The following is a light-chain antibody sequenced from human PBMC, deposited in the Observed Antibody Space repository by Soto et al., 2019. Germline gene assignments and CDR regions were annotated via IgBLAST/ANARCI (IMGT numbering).Light chain of an antibody. J-gene: IGLJ2*01. CDR2: DVS. CDR3: CSYAGSYTLV. Sequence: QSALTQPRSVSGSPGQSVTISCTGTSSDDGGYNYVSWYQQHPGKAPKVLIYDVSKRPSGVPDRVSGSKSGNTASLTISGLQAEDEADYYCCSYAGSYTLVFGGGTKVTVL. V-gene: IGLV2-11*01. CDR1: SSDDGGYNY.